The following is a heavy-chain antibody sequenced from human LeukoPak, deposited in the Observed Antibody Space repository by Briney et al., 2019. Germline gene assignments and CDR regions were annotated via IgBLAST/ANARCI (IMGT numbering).Heavy chain of an antibody. CDR2: FIGSGVST. Sequence: GGPRSSPWAALGFPSRTYTRTGARQAPGKGREWVPSFIGSGVSTDYANYVKGRFTISRDNSKNTLYLQMNSLRAEDTAVYYCAKEGPKQWLVQSKAFDIWGQGTMVTVSS. J-gene: IGHJ3*02. D-gene: IGHD6-19*01. V-gene: IGHV3-23*01. CDR1: GFPSRTYT. CDR3: AKEGPKQWLVQSKAFDI.